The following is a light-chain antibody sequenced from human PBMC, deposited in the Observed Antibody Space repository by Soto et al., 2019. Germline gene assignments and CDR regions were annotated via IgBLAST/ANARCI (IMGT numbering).Light chain of an antibody. Sequence: EIVLTQSPGTLSLSPGEGATLSCGASQNVDSNYLAWYQQRPGQAPRLLIYGASTRATDTPVRFRGSGSGTEFTLTISSLQSEDFAVYYCQQYNNWPPSIIFGQGTRLEIK. CDR1: QNVDSN. V-gene: IGKV3-15*01. CDR3: QQYNNWPPSII. CDR2: GAS. J-gene: IGKJ5*01.